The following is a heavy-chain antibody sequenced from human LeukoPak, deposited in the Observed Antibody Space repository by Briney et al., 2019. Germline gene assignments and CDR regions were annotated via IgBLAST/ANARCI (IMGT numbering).Heavy chain of an antibody. V-gene: IGHV1-18*04. CDR1: GYTFTGYY. D-gene: IGHD2-2*01. Sequence: GASVKVSCKASGYTFTGYYMHWVRQAPGQGLEWMGWISAYNGNTNYARKLQGRVTMTTDTSTSTAYMELSRLRSDDTAVYYCARPPYCSSTSCDNWFDPWGQGTLVTVSS. CDR3: ARPPYCSSTSCDNWFDP. J-gene: IGHJ5*02. CDR2: ISAYNGNT.